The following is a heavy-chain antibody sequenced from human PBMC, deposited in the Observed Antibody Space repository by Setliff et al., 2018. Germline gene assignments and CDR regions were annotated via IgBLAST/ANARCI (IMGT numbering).Heavy chain of an antibody. CDR2: ISTSSTII. J-gene: IGHJ6*03. CDR1: GFTFSNYG. D-gene: IGHD3-22*01. V-gene: IGHV3-48*01. CDR3: ARLALTGYDTSGYYYALDYYYYMDV. Sequence: GGSLRLSCVTSGFTFSNYGMTWVRRAPGKGLEWISYISTSSTIIYYADSVKGRFTISRDNANHSLHLQTNSLRAEDTAVYFCARLALTGYDTSGYYYALDYYYYMDVWGKGTTVTVSS.